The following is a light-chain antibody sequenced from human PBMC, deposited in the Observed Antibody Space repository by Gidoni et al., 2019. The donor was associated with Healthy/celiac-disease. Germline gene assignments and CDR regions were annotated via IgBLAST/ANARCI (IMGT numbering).Light chain of an antibody. Sequence: DIVRTQPPLSLPVTPGEPASISCRSSQSLLHSNGYNYLDWYLQKPGQSPQLLIYLGSNRASGVPDRFSGSGSGTDFTLKISRVEAEDVGVYYCMQALQTPYTFGQGTKLEIK. J-gene: IGKJ2*01. CDR2: LGS. CDR3: MQALQTPYT. CDR1: QSLLHSNGYNY. V-gene: IGKV2-28*01.